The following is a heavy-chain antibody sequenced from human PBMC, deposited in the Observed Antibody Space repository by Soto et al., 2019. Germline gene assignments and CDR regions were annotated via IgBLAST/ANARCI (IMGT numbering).Heavy chain of an antibody. Sequence: QVQLQQWGAGLLKPSETLSLTCAVYGGSFSGYYWGWIRQPPGKGLEWIGEINHSGSTNYNPSLKSRVTISVDTSKNQFSLKLSSVTAADTAVYYCARRGIAARRAYFDYWGQGTLVTVSS. CDR3: ARRGIAARRAYFDY. D-gene: IGHD6-6*01. J-gene: IGHJ4*02. CDR1: GGSFSGYY. V-gene: IGHV4-34*01. CDR2: INHSGST.